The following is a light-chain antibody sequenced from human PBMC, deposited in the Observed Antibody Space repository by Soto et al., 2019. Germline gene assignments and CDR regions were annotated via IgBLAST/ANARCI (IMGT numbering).Light chain of an antibody. V-gene: IGKV1-27*01. CDR2: GAS. J-gene: IGKJ1*01. CDR1: QGISDY. CDR3: HKYDSAPWT. Sequence: DIQMTQSPSSLSASVGDRVTISCRASQGISDYLAWYQQKPGKVPKLLIYGASTLQSGVPSRFSGSGSGTDFTLTISSLQPEDVATYYCHKYDSAPWTFGPGTKVDIK.